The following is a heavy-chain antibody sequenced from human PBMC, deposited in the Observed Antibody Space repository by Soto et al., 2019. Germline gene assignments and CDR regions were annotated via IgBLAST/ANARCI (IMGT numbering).Heavy chain of an antibody. CDR2: IKEDGSGE. CDR1: GFTFRTYW. J-gene: IGHJ4*02. CDR3: ARVGDGYSSSSTDY. V-gene: IGHV3-7*05. Sequence: EVQLVESGGGLVQPGGSLRLSCTASGFTFRTYWMSWVRQAPVKGLEWVANIKEDGSGEYYVDSVKGRFTIARDNAKNSLYLEMNSLRAEDTAVYYCARVGDGYSSSSTDYWGQGTLVTVSS. D-gene: IGHD6-6*01.